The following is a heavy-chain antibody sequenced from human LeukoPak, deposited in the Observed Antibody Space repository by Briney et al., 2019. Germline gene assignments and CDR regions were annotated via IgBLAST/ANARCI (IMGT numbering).Heavy chain of an antibody. J-gene: IGHJ4*02. D-gene: IGHD1-26*01. CDR1: GFTFSSYS. Sequence: GGSQRLSCAASGFTFSSYSMNWVRQAPGKGLEWVSHITASGTAMFYADSVKGRFTISRDNAKNSLYLQMNSLRDEDTAVYYCASSGSYRFDYWGQGTLVTVSS. CDR2: ITASGTAM. V-gene: IGHV3-48*02. CDR3: ASSGSYRFDY.